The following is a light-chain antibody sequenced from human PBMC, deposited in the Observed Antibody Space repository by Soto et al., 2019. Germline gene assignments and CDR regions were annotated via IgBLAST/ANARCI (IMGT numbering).Light chain of an antibody. V-gene: IGLV1-51*02. CDR1: SSNIGNKY. CDR2: ENN. Sequence: QSVLTPPPSVSAALGQRVTISCSGSSSNIGNKYVSWYQQLPGTAPKLLIYENNKRPSGIPDRFSGSKSGTSATLDITGLQTGDDADYYCGTWDSSLNVGVFGGGTKLTVL. J-gene: IGLJ3*02. CDR3: GTWDSSLNVGV.